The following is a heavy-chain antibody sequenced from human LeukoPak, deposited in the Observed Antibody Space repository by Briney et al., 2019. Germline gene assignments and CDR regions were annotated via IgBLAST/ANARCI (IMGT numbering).Heavy chain of an antibody. J-gene: IGHJ5*02. D-gene: IGHD5-18*01. CDR3: ARVLGDTAMDNWFDP. Sequence: SVKVSCKASGGTFSSYTISWVRQAPGQGLEWMGRIIPILGIANYAQKFQGRVTITADKSTSTAYTELSSLRSEDTAVYYCARVLGDTAMDNWFDPWGQGTLVTVSS. CDR2: IIPILGIA. CDR1: GGTFSSYT. V-gene: IGHV1-69*02.